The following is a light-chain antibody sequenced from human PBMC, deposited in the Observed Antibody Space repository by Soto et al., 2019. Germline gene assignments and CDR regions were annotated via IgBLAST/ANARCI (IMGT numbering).Light chain of an antibody. CDR2: DAS. CDR1: QGISSS. Sequence: DIQLTQSPSFLSASVTDRVTITCRASQGISSSLAWYQQKPGKAPKLLIYDASTLQSGIPSRFSGSGSGTEFTLTISSPQPEDFATYHCQQLKPDPHTFGPGTKVDSK. V-gene: IGKV1-9*01. J-gene: IGKJ3*01. CDR3: QQLKPDPHT.